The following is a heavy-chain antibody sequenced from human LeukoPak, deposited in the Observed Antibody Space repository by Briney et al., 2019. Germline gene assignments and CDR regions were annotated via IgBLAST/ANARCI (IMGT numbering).Heavy chain of an antibody. CDR3: AKVSASTVSGGERHDADFDY. D-gene: IGHD4-11*01. Sequence: SETLTLLCSVSGDSSSPFYCNWIRQSPGKGLEWIGYISDSGSPNFHPSLKGRVTTSVDASKRQFSLRLTSVTAADTAVYYCAKVSASTVSGGERHDADFDYWGQG. CDR1: GDSSSPFY. CDR2: ISDSGSP. J-gene: IGHJ4*02. V-gene: IGHV4-59*01.